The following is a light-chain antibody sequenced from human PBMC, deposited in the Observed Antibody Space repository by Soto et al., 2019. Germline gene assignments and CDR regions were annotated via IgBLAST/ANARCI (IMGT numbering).Light chain of an antibody. CDR2: GNS. CDR1: NSNIGAGYD. Sequence: QAVVTQPPSVSGAPGQRVTISCTGSNSNIGAGYDVHWYQQLPGTAPKLLIYGNSNRPSGVPDRFSGSKSGTSASLAITGLQAEDEADYYCQSYDSSLSGHVVFGGGTNLTVL. J-gene: IGLJ2*01. V-gene: IGLV1-40*01. CDR3: QSYDSSLSGHVV.